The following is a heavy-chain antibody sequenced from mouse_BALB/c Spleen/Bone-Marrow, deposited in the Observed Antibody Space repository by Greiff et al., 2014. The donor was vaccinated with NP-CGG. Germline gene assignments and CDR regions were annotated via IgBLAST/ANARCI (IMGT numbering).Heavy chain of an antibody. CDR1: GYTFTSYW. CDR3: TRDQVRRGYYYAMDY. D-gene: IGHD2-14*01. V-gene: IGHV1S22*01. Sequence: LQQPGSELVRPGASVKLSCKASGYTFTSYWMHWVKQRHRQGLEWIGNIYPGSGSTNYDEKFKSKGTLTVDTSSSTAYMHLSSRTSEDSAVYYCTRDQVRRGYYYAMDYWGQGTSVTVSS. J-gene: IGHJ4*01. CDR2: IYPGSGST.